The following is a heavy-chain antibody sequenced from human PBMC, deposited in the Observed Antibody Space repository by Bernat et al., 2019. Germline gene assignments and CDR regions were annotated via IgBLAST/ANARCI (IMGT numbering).Heavy chain of an antibody. CDR1: GFTFSSYS. V-gene: IGHV3-48*02. D-gene: IGHD3-22*01. J-gene: IGHJ4*02. CDR3: ARDRKDSSGYYPSGSLDY. CDR2: ISSSSSTI. Sequence: EVQLVESGGGLVQPGGSLRLSCAASGFTFSSYSMNWVRQAPGKGLEWVSYISSSSSTIYYADSVKGRFTISRDNAKNSLYLQMNSLRDEDTAVYYCARDRKDSSGYYPSGSLDYWGQGTLVTVSP.